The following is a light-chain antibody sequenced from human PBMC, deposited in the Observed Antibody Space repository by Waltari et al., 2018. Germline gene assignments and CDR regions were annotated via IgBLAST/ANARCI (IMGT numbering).Light chain of an antibody. CDR1: QSISSW. J-gene: IGKJ1*01. CDR2: DAS. V-gene: IGKV1-5*01. CDR3: QQYNSYSWT. Sequence: DIQMTQSPSTLSASVGDRVTITCRASQSISSWLAWYQQKPGKVPKLLIDDASSLESGVPSRFSGSGSGTEFTLTISSLQPDDFATYYCQQYNSYSWTFGQGTKVEIK.